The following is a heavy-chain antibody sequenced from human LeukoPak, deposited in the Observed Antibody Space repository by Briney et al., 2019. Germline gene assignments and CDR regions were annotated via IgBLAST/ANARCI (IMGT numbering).Heavy chain of an antibody. J-gene: IGHJ4*02. CDR2: INPNSGGT. CDR1: GYTFTGYY. Sequence: ASVKVSCKASGYTFTGYYMHWVRQAPGQGLEWMGWINPNSGGTNYAQKLQGRVTMTRDTSISTAYMELSRLRSDDTAVYYCATSGITMIVVELDYWGQGTLVTVSS. CDR3: ATSGITMIVVELDY. V-gene: IGHV1-2*02. D-gene: IGHD3-22*01.